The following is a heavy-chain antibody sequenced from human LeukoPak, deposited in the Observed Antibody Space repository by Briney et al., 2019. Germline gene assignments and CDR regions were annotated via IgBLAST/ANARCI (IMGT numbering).Heavy chain of an antibody. V-gene: IGHV4-59*05. CDR1: GGSISRYY. J-gene: IGHJ4*02. CDR2: IYYSGST. CDR3: ARQDGDYGDY. Sequence: PSETLSLTCTVSGGSISRYYWSWIRQPPGKGLEWIGSIYYSGSTYYNPSLKSRVTISVDTSKNQFSLKLSSVTAADTAVYYCARQDGDYGDYWGQGTLVTVSS. D-gene: IGHD4-17*01.